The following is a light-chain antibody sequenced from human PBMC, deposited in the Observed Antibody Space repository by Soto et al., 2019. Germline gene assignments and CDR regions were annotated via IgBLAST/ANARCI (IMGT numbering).Light chain of an antibody. CDR2: EGS. CDR1: SSDVGTYNL. Sequence: QSALTQPASVSGSPGQSITISCTGTSSDVGTYNLVSWYQQHPGKAPKLMIYEGSKRPSGVSYRFSGSKSGNTASLTVSGLQAEDEADYYCCSYAGPSTFVLFGGGTKLTVL. V-gene: IGLV2-23*03. CDR3: CSYAGPSTFVL. J-gene: IGLJ3*02.